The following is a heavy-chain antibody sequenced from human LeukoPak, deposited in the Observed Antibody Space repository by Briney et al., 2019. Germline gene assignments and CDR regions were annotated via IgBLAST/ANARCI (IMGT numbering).Heavy chain of an antibody. J-gene: IGHJ6*03. D-gene: IGHD3-3*01. CDR1: GDTFTTYD. Sequence: GASMKVSCNISGDTFTTYDINWVRQATGQGLEWMGWMNPKSGNTVYAQKFQGRLTLTRDISISTAYMELSSLRSEDTAVYFCARAITIFDYYYMDVWGKGTTVTVSS. V-gene: IGHV1-8*01. CDR3: ARAITIFDYYYMDV. CDR2: MNPKSGNT.